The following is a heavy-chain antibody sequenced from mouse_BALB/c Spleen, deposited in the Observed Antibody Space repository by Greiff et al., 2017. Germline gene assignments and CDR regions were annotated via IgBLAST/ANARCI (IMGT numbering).Heavy chain of an antibody. CDR3: ARWHDYTTQPYYAMDY. D-gene: IGHD2-4*01. CDR2: IDPANGNT. V-gene: IGHV14-3*02. Sequence: VQLQQSGAELVKPGASVKLSCTASGFNIKDTYMHWVKQRPEQGLEWIGRIDPANGNTKYDPKFQGKATITADTSSNTAYLQLSSLTSEDTAVYDCARWHDYTTQPYYAMDYWGQGTSVTVSS. CDR1: GFNIKDTY. J-gene: IGHJ4*01.